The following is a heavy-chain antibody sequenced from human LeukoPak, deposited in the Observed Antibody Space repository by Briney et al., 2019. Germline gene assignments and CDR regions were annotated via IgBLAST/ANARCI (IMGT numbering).Heavy chain of an antibody. D-gene: IGHD1-26*01. J-gene: IGHJ4*02. CDR3: AMHPWSASANFDY. CDR1: GFSIYSGYY. V-gene: IGHV4-38-2*01. CDR2: LSDRGTT. Sequence: SETLSLTCALSGFSIYSGYYWGWIRQTPGKGLEWIASLSDRGTTYYNPSHRSRVSMSLDMSNNQFSLTLSSMTAADTAIYFCAMHPWSASANFDYWGRGILVSVSS.